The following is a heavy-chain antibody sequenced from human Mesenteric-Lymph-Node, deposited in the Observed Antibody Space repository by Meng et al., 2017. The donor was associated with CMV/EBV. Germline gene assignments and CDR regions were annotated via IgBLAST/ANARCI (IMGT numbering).Heavy chain of an antibody. CDR1: GYTFSSYG. D-gene: IGHD2/OR15-2a*01. J-gene: IGHJ6*02. CDR2: ISGNNGVT. Sequence: ASVKVSCKASGYTFSSYGISWVRQAPGQGLEWMGWISGNNGVTNYAQKLQGRVTMTTDTSTSTAYMELRSLRSDDTAVYYCARDFPASYYHYGMDVWGQGTTVTVSS. V-gene: IGHV1-18*04. CDR3: ARDFPASYYHYGMDV.